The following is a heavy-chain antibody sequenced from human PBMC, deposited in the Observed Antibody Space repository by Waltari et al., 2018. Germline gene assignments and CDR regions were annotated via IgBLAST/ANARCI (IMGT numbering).Heavy chain of an antibody. Sequence: QVQLVESGGGVVQPGRSLRLSCAASGFTFSSYGMHWVRQAPGKGLEWVAVISYDGSNKDYADSVKGRFTISRDNSKNTLYLQMNSLRAEETAVYYCAKYGSYIFDYWGQGTLVTVSS. J-gene: IGHJ4*02. CDR2: ISYDGSNK. CDR1: GFTFSSYG. D-gene: IGHD1-26*01. CDR3: AKYGSYIFDY. V-gene: IGHV3-30*18.